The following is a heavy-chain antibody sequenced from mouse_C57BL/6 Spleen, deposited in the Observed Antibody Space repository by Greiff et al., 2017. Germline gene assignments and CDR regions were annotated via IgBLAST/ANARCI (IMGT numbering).Heavy chain of an antibody. D-gene: IGHD3-2*02. V-gene: IGHV5-16*01. J-gene: IGHJ4*01. CDR1: GFTFSDYY. CDR2: INYDGSST. CDR3: ARGTAQATDAMDY. Sequence: EVQRVESEGGLVQPGSSMKLSCTASGFTFSDYYMAWVRQVPEKGLEWVANINYDGSSTYYLDSLKSRFIISRDNAKNILYLQMSSLKSEDTATYYCARGTAQATDAMDYGGQGTSVTVAS.